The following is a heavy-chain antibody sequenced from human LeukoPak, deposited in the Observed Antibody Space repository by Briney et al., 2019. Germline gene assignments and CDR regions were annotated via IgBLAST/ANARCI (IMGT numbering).Heavy chain of an antibody. Sequence: AGGSLRLSCAASGFTFDDYAMHWVRQAPGKGLEWVSGISWNSGSIGYADSVKGRFTISRDNAKNSLYLQMNSLRAEDTALYYCAKVRDSSGWYGDFDYWGQGTLVTVSS. D-gene: IGHD6-19*01. V-gene: IGHV3-9*01. CDR1: GFTFDDYA. J-gene: IGHJ4*02. CDR3: AKVRDSSGWYGDFDY. CDR2: ISWNSGSI.